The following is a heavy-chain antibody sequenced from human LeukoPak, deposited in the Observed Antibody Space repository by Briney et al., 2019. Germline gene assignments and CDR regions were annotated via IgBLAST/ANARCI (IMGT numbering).Heavy chain of an antibody. V-gene: IGHV1-2*02. CDR2: INPNSGGT. D-gene: IGHD3-22*01. CDR1: GYTFTGYY. CDR3: ARDLCYYDSSGYTGPCAFDI. J-gene: IGHJ3*02. Sequence: GASVKVSCKASGYTFTGYYMHWVRQAPGQGLEWMGWINPNSGGTNYAQKFQGRVTMTRDTSISTAYMELSRLRSDDTAVYYCARDLCYYDSSGYTGPCAFDIWGQGTTVTVSS.